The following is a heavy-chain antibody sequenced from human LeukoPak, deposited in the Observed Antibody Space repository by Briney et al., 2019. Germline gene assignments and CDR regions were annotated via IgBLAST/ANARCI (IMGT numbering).Heavy chain of an antibody. D-gene: IGHD5-24*01. CDR2: ISSSGSTT. CDR1: GFTFSTYE. Sequence: PGGSLRLSCAASGFTFSTYEMNWVRQAPGKGLEWVSHISSSGSTTYYADSVKGRFTISRDNAKNSLYLQMNSLRAEDTAVYYCASPQYYFDYGGQGTLVTVSS. CDR3: ASPQYYFDY. J-gene: IGHJ4*02. V-gene: IGHV3-48*03.